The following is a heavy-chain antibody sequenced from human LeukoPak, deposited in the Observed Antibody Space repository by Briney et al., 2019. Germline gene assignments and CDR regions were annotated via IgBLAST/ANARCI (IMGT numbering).Heavy chain of an antibody. D-gene: IGHD1-26*01. CDR2: IYYSGST. CDR1: GGSISSYY. V-gene: IGHV4-59*12. J-gene: IGHJ4*02. Sequence: SETLSLTCTVSGGSISSYYWSWIRQPPGKGLEWIGYIYYSGSTNYNPSLKSRVTISVDTSKNQFSLKLSSVTAADTAVYYCARGRGGSYYISPVFDYWGQGTLVTVSS. CDR3: ARGRGGSYYISPVFDY.